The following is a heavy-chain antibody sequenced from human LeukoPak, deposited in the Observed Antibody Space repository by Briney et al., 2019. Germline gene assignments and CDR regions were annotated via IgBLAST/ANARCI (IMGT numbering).Heavy chain of an antibody. CDR3: ARDRHSSGWEIIDY. Sequence: ASVKVSCMASGYTFTSYGISWVRQAPGQGLEWMGWISAYNGNTNYAQKLQGRVTMTTDTSTSTAYMELRSLRSDDTAVYYCARDRHSSGWEIIDYWGQGTLVTVSS. J-gene: IGHJ4*02. CDR1: GYTFTSYG. CDR2: ISAYNGNT. D-gene: IGHD6-19*01. V-gene: IGHV1-18*01.